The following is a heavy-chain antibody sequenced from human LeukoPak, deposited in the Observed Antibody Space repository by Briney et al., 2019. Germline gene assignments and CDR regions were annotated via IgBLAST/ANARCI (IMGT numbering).Heavy chain of an antibody. J-gene: IGHJ4*02. CDR2: VHYSGST. Sequence: SETLSLTCSVSGASIISYHWSWVRQPPAKGLEWIGFVHYSGSTNYNPYLKSRVTISADTSKNQFSLSLTSVTAADTALYYCARSPLESRRDAYNFYFDYWGQGALVTVSS. D-gene: IGHD5-24*01. CDR1: GASIISYH. CDR3: ARSPLESRRDAYNFYFDY. V-gene: IGHV4-59*08.